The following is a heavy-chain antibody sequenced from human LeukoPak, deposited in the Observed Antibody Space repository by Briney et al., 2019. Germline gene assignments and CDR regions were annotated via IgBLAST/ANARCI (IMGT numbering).Heavy chain of an antibody. J-gene: IGHJ4*02. Sequence: ASVKVSCKTSGYTFSGYDMHWLRQAPGQGLEWMGIINSGGGNASYAQAFQGRVTMTRDTSTSTVYMELSSLKSEDTAVYYCARLGWTQLTYKHFYFDYWGQGTLITVSS. D-gene: IGHD5-18*01. CDR2: INSGGGNA. V-gene: IGHV1-46*01. CDR1: GYTFSGYD. CDR3: ARLGWTQLTYKHFYFDY.